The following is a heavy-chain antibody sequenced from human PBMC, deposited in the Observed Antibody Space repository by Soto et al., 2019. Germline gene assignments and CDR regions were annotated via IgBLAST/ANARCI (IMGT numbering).Heavy chain of an antibody. J-gene: IGHJ5*02. Sequence: PGGSLRLSCAASGFSFSSYAMSWVRQAPGKGLEWVSGISGTGDRTYYADSVKDRFTITRDNSKNTLFLQMNSLRAEDTAVYYCTKDLGLLARTVAAWGQGTLVTVSS. V-gene: IGHV3-23*01. D-gene: IGHD3-16*01. CDR1: GFSFSSYA. CDR2: ISGTGDRT. CDR3: TKDLGLLARTVAA.